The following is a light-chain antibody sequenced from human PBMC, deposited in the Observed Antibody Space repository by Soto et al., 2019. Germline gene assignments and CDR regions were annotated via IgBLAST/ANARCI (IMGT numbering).Light chain of an antibody. J-gene: IGKJ1*01. CDR3: QQYNSWT. Sequence: DLQMTQSASTLSASVGDRVTITCRASQSISSWLAWYQQKPGKAPKLLIYDASSLESGVPSRFSGSGSGTEFTLTISSLQPDDFATYYCQQYNSWTFGQGTKV. CDR2: DAS. V-gene: IGKV1-5*01. CDR1: QSISSW.